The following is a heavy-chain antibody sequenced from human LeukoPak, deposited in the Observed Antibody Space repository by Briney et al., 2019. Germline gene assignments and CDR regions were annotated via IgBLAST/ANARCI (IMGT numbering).Heavy chain of an antibody. V-gene: IGHV3-33*06. Sequence: GGSLRLSCAASGFTFSSYGMHWVRQAPGKGLEWVAVIWYDGSNKYYADSMKGRFTISRDNSKNTLYLQMNSLRAEDTAVYYCAKDISRRDGYNLGDYWGQGTLVTVSS. J-gene: IGHJ4*02. CDR1: GFTFSSYG. CDR2: IWYDGSNK. CDR3: AKDISRRDGYNLGDY. D-gene: IGHD5-24*01.